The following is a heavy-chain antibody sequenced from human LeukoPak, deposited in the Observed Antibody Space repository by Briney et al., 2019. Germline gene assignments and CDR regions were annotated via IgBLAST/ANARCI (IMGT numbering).Heavy chain of an antibody. V-gene: IGHV4-59*01. D-gene: IGHD2-21*02. CDR3: AREAPSTYCGGDCYSMAFDI. Sequence: PSETLSLTWTVSGGSISSYYWSWIRQPPGKGLEWIGYIYYSGSTNYSPSLKSRVTISVDTSKNQFSLKLSSVTAADTAVYYCAREAPSTYCGGDCYSMAFDIWGQGTMVTVSS. CDR1: GGSISSYY. J-gene: IGHJ3*02. CDR2: IYYSGST.